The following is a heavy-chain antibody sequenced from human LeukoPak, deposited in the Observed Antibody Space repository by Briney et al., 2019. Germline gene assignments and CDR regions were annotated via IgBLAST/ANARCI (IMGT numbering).Heavy chain of an antibody. J-gene: IGHJ3*02. Sequence: GGSLRLSCAASGFTFSSYAMSWLRQAPGKGLEWVSAISGSGDNTYYAVSVKGRFNISRDSSKNTLYLQMSSLRVEDTAVYYCATQGRGAFDIWGQGTLVTVSS. CDR1: GFTFSSYA. CDR3: ATQGRGAFDI. CDR2: ISGSGDNT. V-gene: IGHV3-23*01.